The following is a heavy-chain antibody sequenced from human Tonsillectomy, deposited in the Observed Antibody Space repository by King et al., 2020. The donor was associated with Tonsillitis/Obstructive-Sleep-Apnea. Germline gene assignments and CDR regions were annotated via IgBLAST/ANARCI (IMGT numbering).Heavy chain of an antibody. V-gene: IGHV1-46*01. CDR2: INPSGGST. D-gene: IGHD3-22*01. CDR1: GYTFTDYH. J-gene: IGHJ4*02. Sequence: QLVQSGAEVKKPGASVKVSCKASGYTFTDYHMHWVRLAPGQGLEWMAIINPSGGSTNYAQKFQDRVTVTRDTSTTTVYMELSSLRSEDTAVYYCARVGYQYDSSGYSYFDYWGQGTLVSVSS. CDR3: ARVGYQYDSSGYSYFDY.